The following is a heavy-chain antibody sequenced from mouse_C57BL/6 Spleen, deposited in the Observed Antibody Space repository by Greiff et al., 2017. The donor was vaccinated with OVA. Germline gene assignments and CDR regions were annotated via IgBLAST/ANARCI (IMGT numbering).Heavy chain of an antibody. CDR2: ISDGGSYT. Sequence: EVKLMESGGGLVKPGGSLKLSCAASGFTFSSYAMSWVRQTPEKRLEWVATISDGGSYTYYPDNVKGRFTLSRDNAKNNLYLQMSQLKSEDTAMYYCGRGGGGSSYYFDYWGQGTTLTVSS. J-gene: IGHJ2*01. CDR3: GRGGGGSSYYFDY. CDR1: GFTFSSYA. D-gene: IGHD1-1*01. V-gene: IGHV5-4*03.